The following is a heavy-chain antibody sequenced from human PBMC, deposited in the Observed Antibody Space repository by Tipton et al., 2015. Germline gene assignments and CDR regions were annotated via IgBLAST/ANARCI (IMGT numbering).Heavy chain of an antibody. D-gene: IGHD2-8*01. CDR1: GYSFTSYW. J-gene: IGHJ5*01. V-gene: IGHV5-51*01. CDR3: ARQPLVYAINGWLDS. Sequence: QSGPEVKKPGESLKISCQGSGYSFTSYWIGWVRQMPGKGLEWMGIIYPGDSDAKYSPSFQGQVTISVDKSISSAYLQWSSLKASDTAIYYCARQPLVYAINGWLDSWGQGTLVTVSS. CDR2: IYPGDSDA.